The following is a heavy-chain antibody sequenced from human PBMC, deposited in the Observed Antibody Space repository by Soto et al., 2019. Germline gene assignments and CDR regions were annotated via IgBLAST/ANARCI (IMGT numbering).Heavy chain of an antibody. D-gene: IGHD2-15*01. CDR1: GWSFSGYY. Sequence: AVTLSLTCAVYGWSFSGYYWSWIRQPPGKGLEWIGEINHSGSTNYNPSLKSRVTISVDTSKNQFSLKLSSVTAADTAVYYCARDRSIVYRDAFDIWGQGTMVTVSS. CDR3: ARDRSIVYRDAFDI. J-gene: IGHJ3*02. V-gene: IGHV4-34*01. CDR2: INHSGST.